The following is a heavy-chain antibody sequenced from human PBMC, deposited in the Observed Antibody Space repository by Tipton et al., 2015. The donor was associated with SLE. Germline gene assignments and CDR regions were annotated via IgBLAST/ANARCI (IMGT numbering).Heavy chain of an antibody. D-gene: IGHD3-3*01. Sequence: TLSLTCPVSGASLSDVYFWGWIRQPPGKGLEWIGNIYHRGNTDYNPSHKSRVSISADTSRNEFSLRLNSVTAADTAVYYCARGGLTLFGMVTSDYWGQGTLVTVSS. J-gene: IGHJ4*02. CDR3: ARGGLTLFGMVTSDY. CDR1: GASLSDVYF. CDR2: IYHRGNT. V-gene: IGHV4-38-2*02.